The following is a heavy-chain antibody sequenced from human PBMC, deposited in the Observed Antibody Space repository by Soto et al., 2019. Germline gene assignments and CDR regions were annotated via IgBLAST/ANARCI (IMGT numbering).Heavy chain of an antibody. CDR2: ITDSGATT. CDR1: GFTFSKYA. D-gene: IGHD3-10*01. Sequence: DVQLLESGGGLVQSGGSLRLSCGASGFTFSKYAMKWVRQAPGQGLEWVSSITDSGATTYYAVSVKGRFTISRDNSKNTLYLQMNSLRADDPAIYYCAKDLLGGQWGQGTLVTVSS. CDR3: AKDLLGGQ. J-gene: IGHJ4*02. V-gene: IGHV3-23*01.